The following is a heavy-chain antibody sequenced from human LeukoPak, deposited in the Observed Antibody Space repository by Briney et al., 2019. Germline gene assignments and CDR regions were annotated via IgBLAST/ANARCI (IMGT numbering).Heavy chain of an antibody. CDR2: VRNDESGK. J-gene: IGHJ4*02. D-gene: IGHD3-9*01. Sequence: GGSLRLSCAASGFTFTKYGMHWVRQAPGKGLEWVAFVRNDESGKYYADSVKGRFTISRDNSKNSLYLQMNSLRTEDTALYYCAKDIQRYDILTGFDYWGQGTLVTVSS. CDR3: AKDIQRYDILTGFDY. CDR1: GFTFTKYG. V-gene: IGHV3-30*02.